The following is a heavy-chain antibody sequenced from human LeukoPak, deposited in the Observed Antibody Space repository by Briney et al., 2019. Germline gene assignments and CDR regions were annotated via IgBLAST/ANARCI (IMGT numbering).Heavy chain of an antibody. J-gene: IGHJ5*02. CDR3: ARDGPRWLVPRGWFDP. CDR2: ISAYNGNT. V-gene: IGHV1-18*01. D-gene: IGHD6-19*01. CDR1: GFTFTSYG. Sequence: WASVKVSCKASGFTFTSYGISWVRQAPGQGLEWMGWISAYNGNTNSAQKFQGRVSMTTDTSTRTAYMELRSLTSDDTAVYYCARDGPRWLVPRGWFDPWGQGTLVTVSS.